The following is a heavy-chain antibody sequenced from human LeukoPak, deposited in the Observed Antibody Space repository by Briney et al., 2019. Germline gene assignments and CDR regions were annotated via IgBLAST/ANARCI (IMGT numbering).Heavy chain of an antibody. D-gene: IGHD2-2*01. CDR1: GFTFSSYA. Sequence: PGGSLRLSCAASGFTFSSYAMHWVRQAPGKGLEWVALISYDGSNKYYADSVKGRFTISRDNSKNTLYLQMNSLRAEDTAVYYCARVGYCSSTSCYQDAFDIWGQGTMVTVSS. V-gene: IGHV3-30-3*01. CDR3: ARVGYCSSTSCYQDAFDI. J-gene: IGHJ3*02. CDR2: ISYDGSNK.